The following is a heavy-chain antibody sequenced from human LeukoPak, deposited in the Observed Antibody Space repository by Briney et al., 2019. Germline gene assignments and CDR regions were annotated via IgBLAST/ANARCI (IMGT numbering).Heavy chain of an antibody. J-gene: IGHJ5*02. D-gene: IGHD2-2*01. Sequence: PSETLSLTCAVYGWSFNDYYWNWLSQPPGKGLEWVGEINARGDTNYNPSLKSRVTISVDTSKKQFSLRLTSMIAADTALYYCARGQVPAARGYNWFDPWGQGTLVTVSS. CDR3: ARGQVPAARGYNWFDP. V-gene: IGHV4-34*01. CDR2: INARGDT. CDR1: GWSFNDYY.